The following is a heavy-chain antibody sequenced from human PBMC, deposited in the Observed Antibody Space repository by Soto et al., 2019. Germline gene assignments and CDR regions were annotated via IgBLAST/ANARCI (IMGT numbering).Heavy chain of an antibody. Sequence: ASVKVSCKASGYTFTSYGISWVRQAPGQGLEWMGWISAYNGNTNYAQKLQGRVTMTTDTSTSTAYMELRRLRSDDTAVYYCAWSEYYDSSGPDAFDIWGQATMVTV. CDR2: ISAYNGNT. CDR3: AWSEYYDSSGPDAFDI. V-gene: IGHV1-18*01. CDR1: GYTFTSYG. J-gene: IGHJ3*02. D-gene: IGHD3-22*01.